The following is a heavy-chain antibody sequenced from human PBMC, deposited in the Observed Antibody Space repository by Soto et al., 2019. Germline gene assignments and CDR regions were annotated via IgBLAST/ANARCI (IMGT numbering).Heavy chain of an antibody. D-gene: IGHD1-26*01. J-gene: IGHJ4*02. Sequence: EVQILESGGGLIQPGESLRLSCAASGFTFSTYTMSWVRQAPEKGLEWVSSISASGGSTYYADSVKGRFTIFRDNSNNTLFLHMSRLRADDTAVYYCASEVAVGLFDYWGQGTLLTVSS. CDR2: ISASGGST. CDR1: GFTFSTYT. V-gene: IGHV3-23*01. CDR3: ASEVAVGLFDY.